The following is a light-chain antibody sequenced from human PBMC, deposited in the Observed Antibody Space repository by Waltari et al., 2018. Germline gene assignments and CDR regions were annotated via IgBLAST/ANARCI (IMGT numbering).Light chain of an antibody. Sequence: DVVMTQSPLSLPVTPGQPASISCKSSQSLVHSDGNTYLLWFNQRPGQSPRLLIYKVSTRESGVPDRFSGSGSGTDFTLKISRVEAEDVGVYYCMQGTYWPCTFGQGTKLDIK. V-gene: IGKV2-30*02. J-gene: IGKJ2*02. CDR1: QSLVHSDGNTY. CDR2: KVS. CDR3: MQGTYWPCT.